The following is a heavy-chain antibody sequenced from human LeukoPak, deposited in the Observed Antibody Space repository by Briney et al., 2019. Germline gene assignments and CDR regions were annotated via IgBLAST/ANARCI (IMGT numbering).Heavy chain of an antibody. J-gene: IGHJ4*02. D-gene: IGHD2-2*01. Sequence: SETLSLTCTVSGGSISNFYWSWIRQPPGKGLEWIGDIYYSGSTNYNPSLRSRVTISIDTSKNRFSLKLTSVTAADTAVYYCARMFSRGLFFDYWGQGTLLTVSS. CDR2: IYYSGST. CDR1: GGSISNFY. CDR3: ARMFSRGLFFDY. V-gene: IGHV4-59*01.